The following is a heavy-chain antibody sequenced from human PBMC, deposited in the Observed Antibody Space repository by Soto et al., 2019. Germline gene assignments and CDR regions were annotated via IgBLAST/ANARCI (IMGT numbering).Heavy chain of an antibody. CDR3: ARRSPRYCSGGSCPRYDGMDV. D-gene: IGHD2-15*01. Sequence: QLQLQESGPGLVKPSETLSLTCTVSGGSISSSSYYWGWIRQPPGKGLEWIGSIYYSGSTYYNPSLKSRVTISVDTSKNQFSLKLSSVTAADTAVYYCARRSPRYCSGGSCPRYDGMDVWGQGTTVTVSS. CDR2: IYYSGST. V-gene: IGHV4-39*01. CDR1: GGSISSSSYY. J-gene: IGHJ6*02.